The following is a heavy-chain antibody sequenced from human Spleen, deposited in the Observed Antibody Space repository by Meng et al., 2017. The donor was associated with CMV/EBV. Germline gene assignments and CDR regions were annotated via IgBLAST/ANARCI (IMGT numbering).Heavy chain of an antibody. Sequence: ETLSLTCTVSGGSISGYSWSWIRQPPGKGLEWIGYIYYSGSTYYNPSLKSRVTISVDTSENQFSLKLTSVTAADTAVYYCAGASTSSASSRWFDPWGQGILVTVSS. CDR2: IYYSGST. J-gene: IGHJ5*02. CDR3: AGASTSSASSRWFDP. D-gene: IGHD5/OR15-5a*01. CDR1: GGSISGYS. V-gene: IGHV4-59*01.